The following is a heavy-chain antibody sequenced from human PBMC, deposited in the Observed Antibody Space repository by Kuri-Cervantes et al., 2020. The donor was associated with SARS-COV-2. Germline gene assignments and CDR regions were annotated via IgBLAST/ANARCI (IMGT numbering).Heavy chain of an antibody. Sequence: GESLKISCAASVFTFSSYAMSWVRQAPGKGLEWVSAISGSGGSTYYADSVKGRFTISRDNSKNTLYLQMSSLRAEDTAVYYCVKDSTYYYDSSGPDYWGQGTLVTVSS. CDR1: VFTFSSYA. D-gene: IGHD3-22*01. V-gene: IGHV3-23*01. CDR3: VKDSTYYYDSSGPDY. CDR2: ISGSGGST. J-gene: IGHJ4*02.